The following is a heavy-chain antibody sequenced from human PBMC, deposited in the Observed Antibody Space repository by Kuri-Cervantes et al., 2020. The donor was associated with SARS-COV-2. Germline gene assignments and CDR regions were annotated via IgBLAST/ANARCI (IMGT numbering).Heavy chain of an antibody. Sequence: SETLSLTCTVSGASITSYYWSWVRQPPGKRPEWIGYIYHSGTTNYNPSLKSRVTMSVDTSKNQFSLKLSSVTAADTAVYYCARDSPNYAVRDYYYYYGMDVWGQGTTVTVSS. CDR3: ARDSPNYAVRDYYYYYGMDV. D-gene: IGHD4/OR15-4a*01. CDR1: GASITSYY. CDR2: IYHSGTT. V-gene: IGHV4-59*12. J-gene: IGHJ6*02.